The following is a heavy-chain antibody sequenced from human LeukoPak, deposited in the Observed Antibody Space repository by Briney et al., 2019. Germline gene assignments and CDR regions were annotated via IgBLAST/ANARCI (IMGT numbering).Heavy chain of an antibody. CDR2: IYYSGST. J-gene: IGHJ3*02. D-gene: IGHD2-2*01. Sequence: PSETLSLTCTVSGGSISSGDYYWSWIRHPPGKGLEWIGYIYYSGSTYYNPSLKSRVTISVDTSKTQFSLKLSSVTAADTAVYYCAREEAGIVVVPAARGHAFDIWGQGTMVTVSS. CDR3: AREEAGIVVVPAARGHAFDI. CDR1: GGSISSGDYY. V-gene: IGHV4-30-4*08.